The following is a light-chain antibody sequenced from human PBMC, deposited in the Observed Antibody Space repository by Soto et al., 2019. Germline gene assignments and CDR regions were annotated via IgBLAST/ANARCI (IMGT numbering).Light chain of an antibody. J-gene: IGKJ1*01. Sequence: AIRMTQSPSSLSASTGDRVTITCRASHGISSYLAWYQQKPGTAPKLLIYAASTLQSGVPSRFSGRGSGTDFTLTISSLQPEDFATYSCQQLSGYPWTFGQGTKVDIK. CDR2: AAS. CDR1: HGISSY. V-gene: IGKV1-8*01. CDR3: QQLSGYPWT.